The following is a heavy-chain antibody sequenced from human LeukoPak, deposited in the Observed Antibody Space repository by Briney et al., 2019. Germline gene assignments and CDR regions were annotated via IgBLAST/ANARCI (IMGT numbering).Heavy chain of an antibody. D-gene: IGHD2-15*01. CDR3: ANLCSGGSCYRDY. CDR2: IIPILGIA. V-gene: IGHV1-69*04. CDR1: GGTFSSYA. J-gene: IGHJ4*02. Sequence: GASVKVSCKASGGTFSSYAISWVRQAPGQGLEWMGRIIPILGIANYAQKFQGRVTITADKSTSTAYMELSSLRSEGTAVYYCANLCSGGSCYRDYWGQGTLVTVSS.